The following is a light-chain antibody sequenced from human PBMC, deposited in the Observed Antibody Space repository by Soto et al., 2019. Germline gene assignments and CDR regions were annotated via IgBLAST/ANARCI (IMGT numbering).Light chain of an antibody. V-gene: IGKV3-11*01. CDR3: QQRSKWPIT. CDR1: QSVSRY. Sequence: DIVWTPSPSTLSSSPRERATLSCRASQSVSRYLAWYQQKPGQAPRLPIYDASNRATGIPARFSGSGSGTDFTLTISRLEPEDFAVYYCQQRSKWPITVGQGTRLEIK. J-gene: IGKJ5*01. CDR2: DAS.